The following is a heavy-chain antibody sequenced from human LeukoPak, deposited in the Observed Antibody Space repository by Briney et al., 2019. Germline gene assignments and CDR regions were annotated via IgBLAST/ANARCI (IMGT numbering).Heavy chain of an antibody. Sequence: SEILSLTCAVYREPFIGYYWGWIRQPPGKGLEWIGSIYYSGSTYYNPSLKSRVTISVDTSKNQFSLKLSSVTAADTAVYYCATTHIVGATGFDYWGQGTLVTVSS. D-gene: IGHD1-26*01. V-gene: IGHV4-34*01. CDR3: ATTHIVGATGFDY. CDR1: REPFIGYY. CDR2: IYYSGST. J-gene: IGHJ4*02.